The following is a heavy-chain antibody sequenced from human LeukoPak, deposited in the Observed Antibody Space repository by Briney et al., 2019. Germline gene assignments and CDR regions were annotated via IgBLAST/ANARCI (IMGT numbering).Heavy chain of an antibody. V-gene: IGHV4-34*01. D-gene: IGHD3-10*01. CDR1: GGSFSGYY. Sequence: SETQSLTCAVYGGSFSGYYWSWIRQPPGKGLEWIGEINHSGSTNYNPSLKSRVTISVDTSKNQFSLKLSSVTAADTAVYYCARGGKLLWFGEGRDAFDVWGQGTMVTVSS. CDR2: INHSGST. J-gene: IGHJ3*01. CDR3: ARGGKLLWFGEGRDAFDV.